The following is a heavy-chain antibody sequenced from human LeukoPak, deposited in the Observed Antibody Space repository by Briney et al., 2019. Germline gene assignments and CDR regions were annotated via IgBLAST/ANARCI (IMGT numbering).Heavy chain of an antibody. Sequence: GGSLRLSCVASGFTFSSYWMSWVRQAPGKGLEWVANIKQDGSEKYYVDSVKGRFTISRDNAKNSLYLQMNSLRAEDTAVYYCARDSGGGTYASAHYYYYMDVWGKGTTVTVSS. D-gene: IGHD3-16*01. CDR2: IKQDGSEK. CDR3: ARDSGGGTYASAHYYYYMDV. J-gene: IGHJ6*03. CDR1: GFTFSSYW. V-gene: IGHV3-7*01.